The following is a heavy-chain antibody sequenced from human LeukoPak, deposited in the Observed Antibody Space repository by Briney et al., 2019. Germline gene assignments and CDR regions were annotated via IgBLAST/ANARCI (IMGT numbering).Heavy chain of an antibody. CDR2: VCYNGTT. CDR3: VTSGGFNGPRHY. J-gene: IGHJ4*02. CDR1: GDSISRYF. D-gene: IGHD3-16*01. Sequence: SETLSLTCSVSGDSISRYFWAWIRQPPGKGLEWIGYVCYNGTTNYNPSLRNRVAISIDTSKNQFSLKLNSATAADTAVYYCVTSGGFNGPRHYWGQGTLVIVSS. V-gene: IGHV4-59*01.